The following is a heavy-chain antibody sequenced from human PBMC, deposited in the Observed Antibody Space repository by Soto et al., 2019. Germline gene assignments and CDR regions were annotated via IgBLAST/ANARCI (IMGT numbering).Heavy chain of an antibody. CDR2: ISSGSKTI. J-gene: IGHJ4*02. Sequence: EVQLVESGGGLVRPGGSLRLSCAASGFTFSGYSMNWVRQAPGKGLEWISYISSGSKTIFYADSVKGRFSISRDNAKNSQYLQMNSLRDEDTAVYFCAREVILGTRSFDNWGQGTLVTVSS. V-gene: IGHV3-48*02. CDR3: AREVILGTRSFDN. CDR1: GFTFSGYS. D-gene: IGHD1-7*01.